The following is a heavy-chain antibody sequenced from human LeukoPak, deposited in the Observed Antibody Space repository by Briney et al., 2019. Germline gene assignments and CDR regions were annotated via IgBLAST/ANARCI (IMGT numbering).Heavy chain of an antibody. V-gene: IGHV3-15*01. J-gene: IGHJ4*02. CDR1: GFTFSNAW. Sequence: GGSLRLSCAASGFTFSNAWMTWVRQAPGKGLEWVGRIKSKADGGTTDYAAPVKGRFTISRDDSKNTLYLQMNSLKTEDTAVYYCTREAVTANGYFDYWGQGTLVTVSS. CDR3: TREAVTANGYFDY. CDR2: IKSKADGGTT. D-gene: IGHD2-21*02.